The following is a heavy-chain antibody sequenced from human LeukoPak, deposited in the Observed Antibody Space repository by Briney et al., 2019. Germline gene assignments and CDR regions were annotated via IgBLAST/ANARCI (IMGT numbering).Heavy chain of an antibody. Sequence: GGSLRLSCAASGFTFSSYSMNWVRQAPGKGMEWVSSISSTSSYIYYADSVKGRFTISRDNAKNSLYLQMNSLRAEDTAVYYCAGPSSTVYWGRGTLVTVSS. D-gene: IGHD2-2*01. V-gene: IGHV3-21*01. J-gene: IGHJ4*02. CDR2: ISSTSSYI. CDR3: AGPSSTVY. CDR1: GFTFSSYS.